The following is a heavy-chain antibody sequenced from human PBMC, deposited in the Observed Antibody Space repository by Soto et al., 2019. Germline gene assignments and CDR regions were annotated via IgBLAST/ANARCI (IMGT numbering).Heavy chain of an antibody. CDR2: IIPILDIS. CDR1: GGTVSDYT. CDR3: ATDSREGGTSPPTWFDP. V-gene: IGHV1-69*02. Sequence: QVQLVQSGAEVKEPGSSVNVSCKASGGTVSDYTISWVRQAPGQGLEWMGRIIPILDISNYAQRFQGRVTIPADKSTGTAYRELTSLGSDATAVYYCATDSREGGTSPPTWFDPWGQGTLVIVSS. J-gene: IGHJ5*02. D-gene: IGHD3-16*01.